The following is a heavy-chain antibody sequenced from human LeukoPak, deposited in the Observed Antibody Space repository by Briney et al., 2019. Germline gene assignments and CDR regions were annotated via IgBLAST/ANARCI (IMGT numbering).Heavy chain of an antibody. CDR2: TYYSGST. V-gene: IGHV4-59*01. J-gene: IGHJ4*02. Sequence: SETLSLTCTVSGGSISSYYWSWIRQPPGKGLEWIGYTYYSGSTNYNPSLKSRVTISVDTSKNQSSLKLRSVTAADTAVYYCATSYSYGSFDYWGQGTLVTVSS. CDR3: ATSYSYGSFDY. CDR1: GGSISSYY. D-gene: IGHD5-18*01.